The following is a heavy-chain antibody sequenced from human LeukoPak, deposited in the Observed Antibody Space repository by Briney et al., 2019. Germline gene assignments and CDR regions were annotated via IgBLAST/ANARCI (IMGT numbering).Heavy chain of an antibody. D-gene: IGHD5-12*01. CDR2: ISSNGGST. J-gene: IGHJ4*02. Sequence: GGSPRLSCAASGFTFSSYAMHWVRQAPGKGLEYVSAISSNGGSTYYANSVKGRFTISRDNSKNTLYLQMGSLRAEDMAVYYCARARRTSGYNDYWGQGTLVTVSS. V-gene: IGHV3-64*01. CDR3: ARARRTSGYNDY. CDR1: GFTFSSYA.